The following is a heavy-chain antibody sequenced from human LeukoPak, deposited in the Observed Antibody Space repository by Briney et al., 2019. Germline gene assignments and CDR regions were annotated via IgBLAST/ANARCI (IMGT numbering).Heavy chain of an antibody. CDR1: GGSISSYY. Sequence: SETLSLTCTVSGGSISSYYWSWIRQPPGKGLEWIGYIYYSGSTNYNPSLKSRVTISVDTSKNQFSLKLSSVTAADTAVYYCARYSMVRGVINPPPLNYYYYGMGVWGQGTTVTVSS. D-gene: IGHD3-10*01. J-gene: IGHJ6*02. CDR3: ARYSMVRGVINPPPLNYYYYGMGV. V-gene: IGHV4-59*01. CDR2: IYYSGST.